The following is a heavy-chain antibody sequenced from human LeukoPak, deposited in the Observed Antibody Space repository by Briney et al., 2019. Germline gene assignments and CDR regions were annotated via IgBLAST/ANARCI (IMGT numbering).Heavy chain of an antibody. Sequence: ASVKVSCKASGYTFTSYDINWVRQATGQGLEWMGWMNPNSGNTNYAQKLQGRVTMTTDTSTSTAYMELRSLRSDDTAVYYCARDHVLSRYYDFWSGYYTGMDYWGQGTLVTVSS. CDR3: ARDHVLSRYYDFWSGYYTGMDY. D-gene: IGHD3-3*01. CDR2: MNPNSGNT. CDR1: GYTFTSYD. J-gene: IGHJ4*02. V-gene: IGHV1-18*01.